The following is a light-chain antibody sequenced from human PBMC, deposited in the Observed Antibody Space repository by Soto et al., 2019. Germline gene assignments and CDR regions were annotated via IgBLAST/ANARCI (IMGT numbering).Light chain of an antibody. CDR2: EVS. Sequence: QSALTQPPSASGSPGQSVTISCTGTSSDVGGYNYVSWYQQHPGKAPKLMISEVSKRPSGVPDRFSGFKSGNTASLSVSGLQSEVEDDYPCSSFAGNNNFVFGGGTKLTVL. CDR3: SSFAGNNNFV. V-gene: IGLV2-8*01. CDR1: SSDVGGYNY. J-gene: IGLJ2*01.